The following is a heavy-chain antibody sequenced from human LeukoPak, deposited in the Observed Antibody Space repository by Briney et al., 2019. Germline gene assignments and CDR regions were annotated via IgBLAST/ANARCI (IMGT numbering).Heavy chain of an antibody. CDR2: MSFDGTHI. CDR1: GFTFSSYA. V-gene: IGHV3-30-3*01. D-gene: IGHD3-10*02. Sequence: GGSLRLSCAASGFTFSSYAMHWVRQAPGKGLEWVAVMSFDGTHIYYADSVKGRFTISRDNSKNTLYLQMNSLRAEDTAMYYCARCSGYGMDVWGQGTTVTVSS. J-gene: IGHJ6*02. CDR3: ARCSGYGMDV.